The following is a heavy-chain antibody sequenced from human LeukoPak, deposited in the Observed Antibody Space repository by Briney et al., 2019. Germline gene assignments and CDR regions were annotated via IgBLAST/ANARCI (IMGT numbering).Heavy chain of an antibody. J-gene: IGHJ4*02. D-gene: IGHD2-15*01. CDR1: GGSISSGSYY. V-gene: IGHV4-61*02. CDR2: IYTSGST. CDR3: ARDRIRDCGGSCYVDH. Sequence: SETLSLTCTVSGGSISSGSYYWSWIRQPAGKGLEWIGRIYTSGSTNYNPSLKSRVTISADTSKNQFSLRLNSVTAADTAVYYCARDRIRDCGGSCYVDHWGQGTLVTVSS.